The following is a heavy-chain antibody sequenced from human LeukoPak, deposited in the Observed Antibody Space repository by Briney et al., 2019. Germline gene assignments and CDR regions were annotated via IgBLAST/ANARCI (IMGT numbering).Heavy chain of an antibody. V-gene: IGHV1-46*01. D-gene: IGHD3-9*01. J-gene: IGHJ2*01. CDR2: INPSGGST. CDR3: ARVNILTGPYWYFDL. Sequence: GASVKVSCKASGYTFTSYYMHWVRQAPGQGLEWMGIINPSGGSTNYAQKFQGRVTMTRDTSTSTVYMELSSLRSEDTAVYYCARVNILTGPYWYFDLWGRGTLVTVSS. CDR1: GYTFTSYY.